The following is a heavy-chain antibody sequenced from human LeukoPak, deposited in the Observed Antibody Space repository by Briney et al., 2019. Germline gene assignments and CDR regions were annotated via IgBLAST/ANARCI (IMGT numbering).Heavy chain of an antibody. Sequence: GGSLRLSCAASGFTFSSYAMHWVRQAPGKGLEWVAVISYDGSNKYYADSVKGRFTISRDNSKNTLYLQMNSLRAKDTAVYYCARERATYYYGSGSYYLGYFDYWGQGTLVTVSS. CDR2: ISYDGSNK. CDR3: ARERATYYYGSGSYYLGYFDY. V-gene: IGHV3-30-3*01. J-gene: IGHJ4*02. D-gene: IGHD3-10*01. CDR1: GFTFSSYA.